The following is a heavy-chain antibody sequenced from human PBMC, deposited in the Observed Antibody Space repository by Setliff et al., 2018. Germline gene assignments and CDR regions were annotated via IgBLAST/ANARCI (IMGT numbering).Heavy chain of an antibody. J-gene: IGHJ3*02. CDR3: ARMGSYYALEI. CDR2: VSSDGNDS. V-gene: IGHV3-74*01. Sequence: SLKISCAGSGFSFSTSWIHWVRQAPGKGLVWVSRVSSDGNDSNYAASVKGRFTISRDDAKNTVYLQMNSLRAEDTAIYYCARMGSYYALEIWGRGTMVTVSS. CDR1: GFSFSTSW. D-gene: IGHD3-10*01.